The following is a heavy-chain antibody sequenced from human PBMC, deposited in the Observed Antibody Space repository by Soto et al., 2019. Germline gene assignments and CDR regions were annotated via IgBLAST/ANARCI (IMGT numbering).Heavy chain of an antibody. CDR3: ANSDVGDYGWFGP. D-gene: IGHD4-17*01. CDR2: ISDSGGRT. CDR1: GFTFSVYA. Sequence: HPGGSLRLSCAASGFTFSVYAMTWVRQTPGKGLEWVSTISDSGGRTEYADSVKGRFTVSRDNSKNTLYLQMSGLRAEDTAIYYCANSDVGDYGWFGPWGQGTLVTVSS. J-gene: IGHJ5*02. V-gene: IGHV3-23*01.